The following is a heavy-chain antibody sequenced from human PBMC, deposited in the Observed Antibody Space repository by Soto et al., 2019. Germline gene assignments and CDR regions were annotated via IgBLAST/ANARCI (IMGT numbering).Heavy chain of an antibody. Sequence: PGESLKISCKGSGYGFTSYWIGWVRQMPGKGLEWMGIIYPGDSDTRYSPSFQGQVTISADKSISTAYLQWSSLKASDTAMYYCAILPGVGRNYYYGMDVWGQGTTVTVSS. CDR2: IYPGDSDT. V-gene: IGHV5-51*01. J-gene: IGHJ6*02. CDR1: GYGFTSYW. D-gene: IGHD1-26*01. CDR3: AILPGVGRNYYYGMDV.